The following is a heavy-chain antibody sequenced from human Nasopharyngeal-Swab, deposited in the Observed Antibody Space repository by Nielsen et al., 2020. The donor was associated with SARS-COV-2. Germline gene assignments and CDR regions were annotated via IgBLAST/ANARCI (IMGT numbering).Heavy chain of an antibody. V-gene: IGHV3-30*02. CDR3: AKENWGGNMTYYYYYYMDV. CDR2: IRYDGSNK. Sequence: GESLKISCAASGFTFSSYGMHWVRQAPGKGLGWVAFIRYDGSNKYYADSVKGRFTISRDNSKNTLYLQMNSLRAEDTAVYYCAKENWGGNMTYYYYYYMDVWGKGTTVTVSS. J-gene: IGHJ6*03. CDR1: GFTFSSYG. D-gene: IGHD7-27*01.